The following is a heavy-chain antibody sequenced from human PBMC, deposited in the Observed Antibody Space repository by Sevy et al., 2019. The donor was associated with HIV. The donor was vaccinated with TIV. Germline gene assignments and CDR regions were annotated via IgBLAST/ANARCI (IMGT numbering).Heavy chain of an antibody. V-gene: IGHV3-15*07. CDR1: GFTFSNAW. CDR2: IKSKTDGGTT. CDR3: TTDPILVLVPAATRDYYYGMDV. J-gene: IGHJ6*02. D-gene: IGHD2-2*01. Sequence: GGSLRLSCAASGFTFSNAWMNWVRQAPGKGLEWVGRIKSKTDGGTTDYTAPVKGRFTISRDDSKNTLYLQMNSLKTEDTAMYYCTTDPILVLVPAATRDYYYGMDVWGQGTTVTVSS.